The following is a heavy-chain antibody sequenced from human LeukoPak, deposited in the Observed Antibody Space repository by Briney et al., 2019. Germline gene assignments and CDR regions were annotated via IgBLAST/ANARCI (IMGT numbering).Heavy chain of an antibody. V-gene: IGHV3-66*01. CDR2: IYSGGST. Sequence: PGGSLRLSCAASGFTVSSNYMSWVRQAPGKGLEWVSVIYSGGSTYYADSVKGRFTISRDNSKNTLYLQMNSLRAEDTAVYYCARGGAYQLPRKGMDVWGQGTTVTVSS. J-gene: IGHJ6*02. D-gene: IGHD2-2*01. CDR3: ARGGAYQLPRKGMDV. CDR1: GFTVSSNY.